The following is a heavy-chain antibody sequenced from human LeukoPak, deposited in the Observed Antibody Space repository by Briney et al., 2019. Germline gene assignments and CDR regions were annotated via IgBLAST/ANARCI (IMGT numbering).Heavy chain of an antibody. CDR1: GFTFSSYA. D-gene: IGHD6-19*01. J-gene: IGHJ4*02. CDR3: AKGLAVAGMSVWSPYYFDY. V-gene: IGHV3-23*01. Sequence: GGSLRLSCAASGFTFSSYAMSWVRHAPGKGLEWVSAIIGSGGSTYYADSVKGRFTISRDNSKNTLYLQMNSLRAEDTAVYYCAKGLAVAGMSVWSPYYFDYCGQGTLVTVSS. CDR2: IIGSGGST.